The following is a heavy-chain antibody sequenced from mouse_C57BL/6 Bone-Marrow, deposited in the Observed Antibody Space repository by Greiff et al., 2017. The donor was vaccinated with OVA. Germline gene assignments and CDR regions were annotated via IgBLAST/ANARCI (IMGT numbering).Heavy chain of an antibody. V-gene: IGHV1-81*01. CDR2: IYPRSGNT. CDR3: ARDYYDLDY. D-gene: IGHD1-1*01. J-gene: IGHJ2*01. CDR1: GYTFTSYG. Sequence: QVQLQQSGAELVRPGASVKLSCKASGYTFTSYGISWVKQRPGQGLEWIGEIYPRSGNTYYNEKFKGKATLTADKSSSTAYMEFRSLTSEDSSVYFCARDYYDLDYWGQGTTLTVSS.